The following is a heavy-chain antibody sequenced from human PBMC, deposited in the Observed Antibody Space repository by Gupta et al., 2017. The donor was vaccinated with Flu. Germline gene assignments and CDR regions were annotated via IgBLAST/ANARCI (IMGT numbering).Heavy chain of an antibody. V-gene: IGHV4-59*01. J-gene: IGHJ5*02. D-gene: IGHD2-2*01. CDR2: IYYSGST. CDR3: ARASYYCSSTSCYFWFDP. CDR1: GGSISSYY. Sequence: QVQLQESGPGLVKPSETLSLTCTVSGGSISSYYWSWIRQPPGKGLEWIGYIYYSGSTNYNPSLKSRVTISVDTSKNQFSLKLSSVTAADTAVYYCARASYYCSSTSCYFWFDPWGQGTLVTVSS.